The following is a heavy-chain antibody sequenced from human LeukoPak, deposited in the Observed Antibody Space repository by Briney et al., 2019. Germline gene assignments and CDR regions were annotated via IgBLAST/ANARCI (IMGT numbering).Heavy chain of an antibody. V-gene: IGHV3-30*18. CDR2: ISYDGSNK. CDR1: GFTFSSYG. J-gene: IGHJ3*02. D-gene: IGHD6-19*01. CDR3: AKVGGEWLAPLMQQQWLVPFDI. Sequence: GGFLRLSCAASGFTFSSYGMHWVRQAPGKGLEWVAVISYDGSNKYYADSVKGRFTISRDNSKNTLYLQMNSLRAEDTAVYYCAKVGGEWLAPLMQQQWLVPFDIWGQGTMVTVSS.